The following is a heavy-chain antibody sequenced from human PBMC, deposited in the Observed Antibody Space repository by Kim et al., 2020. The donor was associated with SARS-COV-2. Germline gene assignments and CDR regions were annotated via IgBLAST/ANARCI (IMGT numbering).Heavy chain of an antibody. J-gene: IGHJ4*02. D-gene: IGHD4-17*01. V-gene: IGHV4-59*01. CDR1: GGSISSYY. CDR2: IYHNGST. CDR3: ARFPDYGDDSGY. Sequence: SETLSLTCTVSGGSISSYYWSWIRQPPGKGLEWIGYIYHNGSTKYNPSLKSRVTISLDTSKNQFSLKLTSVTAADTALYYCARFPDYGDDSGYWGQGTLVTVSS.